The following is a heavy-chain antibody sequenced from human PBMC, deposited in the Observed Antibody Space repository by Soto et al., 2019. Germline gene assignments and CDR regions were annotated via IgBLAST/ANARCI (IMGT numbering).Heavy chain of an antibody. V-gene: IGHV3-33*01. J-gene: IGHJ5*02. CDR1: GFTFANRG. CDR2: VYFDANN. CDR3: VREPTYGSGSDGDL. Sequence: QVQLVESGGGLVQPGTSLRLSCVTSGFTFANRGMHWVRQAPGKGLEWVAAVYFDANNFYPDSLKGRFSISRDMSKNTLYLETTNLRVEDTAFYFCVREPTYGSGSDGDLWGQGTLVTVS. D-gene: IGHD3-10*01.